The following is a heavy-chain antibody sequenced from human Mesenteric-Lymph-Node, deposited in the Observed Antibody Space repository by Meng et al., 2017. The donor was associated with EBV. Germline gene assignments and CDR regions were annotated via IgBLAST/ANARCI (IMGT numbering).Heavy chain of an antibody. Sequence: PLQESGSGLLKPSEPLSLTCAVSGGSISSGGYYWSWIRQPPGKGLEWIGYIYYSGSTYYNPSLKSRVTISVDTSKNQFSLKLSSVTAADTAVYYCARGLEVATMSYWGQGTLVTVSS. D-gene: IGHD5-12*01. CDR2: IYYSGST. J-gene: IGHJ4*02. CDR3: ARGLEVATMSY. CDR1: GGSISSGGYY. V-gene: IGHV4-30-4*01.